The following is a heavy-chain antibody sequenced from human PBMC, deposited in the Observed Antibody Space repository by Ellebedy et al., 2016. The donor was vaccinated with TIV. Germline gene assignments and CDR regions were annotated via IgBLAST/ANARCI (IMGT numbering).Heavy chain of an antibody. D-gene: IGHD4/OR15-4a*01. CDR2: ITGSGDST. CDR3: AKGMRGGADFDY. Sequence: GESLKISXVDYGFTFSNYAMNWVRQAPGKGLEWVSAITGSGDSTYYADSVKGRFTISRDNSKNTLYLQMNSLRAEDTALYHCAKGMRGGADFDYWGQGTLVTVSS. V-gene: IGHV3-23*01. J-gene: IGHJ4*02. CDR1: GFTFSNYA.